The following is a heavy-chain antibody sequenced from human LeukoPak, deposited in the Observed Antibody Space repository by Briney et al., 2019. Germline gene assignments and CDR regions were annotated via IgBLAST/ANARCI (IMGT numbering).Heavy chain of an antibody. CDR2: TYYTGTT. J-gene: IGHJ3*02. CDR3: AGLRSRAFDI. V-gene: IGHV4-59*08. CDR1: GGSTISHY. D-gene: IGHD6-6*01. Sequence: SETLSLTCTVSGGSTISHYWSWLRQPPGKGLEWIAYTYYTGTTNYNPSLKSRVTISIDTSKDQFSLRLSSVTAADTAVYYCAGLRSRAFDIWGPGTMVSVPS.